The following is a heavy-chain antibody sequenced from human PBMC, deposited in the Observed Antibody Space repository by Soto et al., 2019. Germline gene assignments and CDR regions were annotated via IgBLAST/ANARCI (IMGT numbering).Heavy chain of an antibody. CDR1: GFSLSTSGVG. CDR3: AHRQSSTYYDIVTGYYLDAFDI. Sequence: QITLKESGPTLVNPTQTLTLTCTFSGFSLSTSGVGVAWIRQPPGKALEWLALIYWDDDKRYSPSLKSRLTITKDTSKNQVVLTMTNMDPVDTDTYYCAHRQSSTYYDIVTGYYLDAFDIWGQGTMVTVSS. D-gene: IGHD3-9*01. V-gene: IGHV2-5*02. J-gene: IGHJ3*02. CDR2: IYWDDDK.